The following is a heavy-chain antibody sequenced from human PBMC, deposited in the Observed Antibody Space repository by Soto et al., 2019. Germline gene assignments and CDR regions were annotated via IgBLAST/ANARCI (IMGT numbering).Heavy chain of an antibody. Sequence: QVQLVQSGAEVKRPGSSVKVSCKASGDTFSFYSINWVRQAPGLGLECMGRVNPILSMSNYAQRFQGRVSMTADKPKSTAYIEVSRLRSEDTARDYCPPSYVSGDRALDDWGHGALDTVSS. CDR1: GDTFSFYS. D-gene: IGHD3-16*01. V-gene: IGHV1-69*04. J-gene: IGHJ4*01. CDR3: PPSYVSGDRALDD. CDR2: VNPILSMS.